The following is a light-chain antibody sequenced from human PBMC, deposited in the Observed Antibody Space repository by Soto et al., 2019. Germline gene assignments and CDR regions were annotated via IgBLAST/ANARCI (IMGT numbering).Light chain of an antibody. V-gene: IGKV3D-15*01. CDR2: GAS. J-gene: IGKJ1*01. Sequence: EIVMTQSPATLSVSPGERATLSCRASQSVNIHLAWYQQKPGQAPRLLIYGASARATGIPAKFSGSGSGTEFTLTIRSLQSEDFAVYYCKQYNKWPRTFGQGTKVDIK. CDR1: QSVNIH. CDR3: KQYNKWPRT.